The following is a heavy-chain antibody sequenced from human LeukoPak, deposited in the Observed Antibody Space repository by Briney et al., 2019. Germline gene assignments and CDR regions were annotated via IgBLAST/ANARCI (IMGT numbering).Heavy chain of an antibody. CDR3: AKGLKISGWYYFEY. CDR1: GFTFSSYE. Sequence: GGSLRLSCGTSGFTFSSYEMNWVRQAPGKGLEWVSYISGSGTDRYYADSVKGRFTISRDSAKNSLYLQMNSLRAEDTALYYCAKGLKISGWYYFEYWGQGTLVTVSS. CDR2: ISGSGTDR. V-gene: IGHV3-48*03. D-gene: IGHD6-19*01. J-gene: IGHJ4*02.